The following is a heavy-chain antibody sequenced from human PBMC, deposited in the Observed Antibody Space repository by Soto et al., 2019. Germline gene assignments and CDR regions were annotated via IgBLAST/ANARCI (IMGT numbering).Heavy chain of an antibody. Sequence: SDTLSLTCTVSGDSISSGGYYWNWVRQHPGKGLEWIGFIYYNVNTYYNPSLKSRVTISVDTSKTQFSLTLSSVTAADTAVYYCARAGLSTAVAELFYNYAMDVWGRGTKVTVSS. CDR2: IYYNVNT. V-gene: IGHV4-31*03. CDR1: GDSISSGGYY. CDR3: ARAGLSTAVAELFYNYAMDV. D-gene: IGHD6-19*01. J-gene: IGHJ6*02.